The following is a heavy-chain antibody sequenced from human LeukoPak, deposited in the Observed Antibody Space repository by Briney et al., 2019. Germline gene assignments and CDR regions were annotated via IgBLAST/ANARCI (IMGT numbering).Heavy chain of an antibody. CDR2: IGPRNSAA. J-gene: IGHJ4*02. CDR3: AREGSDQLSKDFDY. Sequence: ASVKVSCKSSGFTFTGHYIHWVRQAPGQGLEWMGYIGPRNSAASCAEKFQGRVTMTRDTSLSTAYMELSRLTSDDTAVYYCAREGSDQLSKDFDYWGQGTPVTVSS. CDR1: GFTFTGHY. V-gene: IGHV1-2*02. D-gene: IGHD2-2*01.